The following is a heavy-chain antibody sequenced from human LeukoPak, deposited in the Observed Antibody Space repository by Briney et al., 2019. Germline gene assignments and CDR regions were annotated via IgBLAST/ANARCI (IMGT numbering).Heavy chain of an antibody. CDR3: ARDSPGYSSGWYYFDY. CDR1: GGSISGYY. J-gene: IGHJ4*02. CDR2: IYTSGST. Sequence: PSETLSLTCTVSGGSISGYYWRWIRQPAGKGLVWIGRIYTSGSTNYNPSLKSRVTMSVDTSKNQFSLKLISVTAADTAVYYCARDSPGYSSGWYYFDYWGQGTLVTVSS. D-gene: IGHD6-19*01. V-gene: IGHV4-4*07.